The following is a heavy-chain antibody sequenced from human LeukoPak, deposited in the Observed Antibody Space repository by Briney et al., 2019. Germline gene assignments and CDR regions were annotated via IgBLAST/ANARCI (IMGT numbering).Heavy chain of an antibody. V-gene: IGHV3-21*01. CDR2: ISSSGTYI. J-gene: IGHJ4*02. D-gene: IGHD4-17*01. Sequence: GGSLRLSCAASAFTFSSYSMNWVRQAPGKGLEWVSSISSSGTYIYYADSVMGRFTISRDNAKNSLFLQMNSLRAEDTAVYYCARAQWMTTVTTAFDYWGQGTLVTVSS. CDR3: ARAQWMTTVTTAFDY. CDR1: AFTFSSYS.